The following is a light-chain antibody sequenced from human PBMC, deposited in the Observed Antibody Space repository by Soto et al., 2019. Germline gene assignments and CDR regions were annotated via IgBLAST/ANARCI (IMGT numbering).Light chain of an antibody. CDR3: QQYDELWT. CDR1: QSITTS. J-gene: IGKJ1*01. Sequence: DVQMTQSPSSLSASVGDRVSITCRASQSITTSLAWFQQKPGRAPKVLIYDASSLERGVPSRFSGSGSGTEFPLTIRSLQPDDSATYFCQQYDELWTFGQGTKVEIK. V-gene: IGKV1-5*01. CDR2: DAS.